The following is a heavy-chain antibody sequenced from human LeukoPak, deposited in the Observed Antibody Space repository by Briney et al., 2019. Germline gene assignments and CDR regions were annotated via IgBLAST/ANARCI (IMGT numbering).Heavy chain of an antibody. CDR3: ASIAAAGTLRH. V-gene: IGHV4-59*08. D-gene: IGHD6-13*01. CDR1: GGSISSYY. CDR2: IYYGGST. Sequence: SETLSLTCTVSGGSISSYYWSWIRQPPGKGLEWIGYIYYGGSTNYNPSLKSRVTISVDTSKNQFSLKLSSVTAADTAVYYCASIAAAGTLRHWGQGTLVTVSS. J-gene: IGHJ1*01.